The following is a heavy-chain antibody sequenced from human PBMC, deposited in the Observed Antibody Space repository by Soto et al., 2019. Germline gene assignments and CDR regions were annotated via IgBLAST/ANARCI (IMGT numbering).Heavy chain of an antibody. CDR1: GFSLSTSGVG. CDR3: AHRPSYCSGGSCYSGFDY. D-gene: IGHD2-15*01. J-gene: IGHJ4*02. CDR2: IYWDDDK. Sequence: QITLKESGPTLVKPTQTLTLTCTFSGFSLSTSGVGVGWIRQPPGKAMEWLALIYWDDDKRYSPSLKSRLTITNDTSKNQVVLTMTNMDPVDTATYYCAHRPSYCSGGSCYSGFDYWGQGTLVTVSS. V-gene: IGHV2-5*02.